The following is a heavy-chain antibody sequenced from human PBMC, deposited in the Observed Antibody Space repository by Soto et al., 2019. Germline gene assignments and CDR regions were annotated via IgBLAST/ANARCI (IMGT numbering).Heavy chain of an antibody. CDR1: GFTFSSYA. Sequence: GGSLRLSCAASGFTFSSYAMSWVRQAPGKGLEWVSAISGSGGSTYYADSVKGRFTISRDNSKNTLYLQMNSLRAEDTAVYYCAKDLSEDIVVVPAAMRVSVYWGQGTLVTVSS. V-gene: IGHV3-23*01. J-gene: IGHJ4*02. D-gene: IGHD2-2*01. CDR3: AKDLSEDIVVVPAAMRVSVY. CDR2: ISGSGGST.